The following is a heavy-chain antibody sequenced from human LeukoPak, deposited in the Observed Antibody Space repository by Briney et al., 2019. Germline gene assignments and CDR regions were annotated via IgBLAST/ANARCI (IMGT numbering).Heavy chain of an antibody. J-gene: IGHJ6*02. CDR3: ARFNGDYYGMDV. D-gene: IGHD4-17*01. V-gene: IGHV3-9*01. Sequence: PGRSLRLSCAASGFTFDDYAMHWVRQAPGKGLEWVSGISWNSGSIGYADSVKGRFTISRDNAKNSLYLQMNSLRDEDTAFYYCARFNGDYYGMDVWGQGTTVAVSS. CDR1: GFTFDDYA. CDR2: ISWNSGSI.